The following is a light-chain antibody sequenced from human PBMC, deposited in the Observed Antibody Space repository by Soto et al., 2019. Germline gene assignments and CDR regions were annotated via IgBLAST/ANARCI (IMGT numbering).Light chain of an antibody. Sequence: DIQMTQSTSSLSASVGDRVTITCQASQDISNYLNWYQQKPGKAPKLLIYDASNLETGVPSRFSGSGSGTEFTLTISSLQPEDFATYYCLQHNSYPWTFGQGTKVDI. CDR3: LQHNSYPWT. CDR2: DAS. CDR1: QDISNY. J-gene: IGKJ1*01. V-gene: IGKV1-33*01.